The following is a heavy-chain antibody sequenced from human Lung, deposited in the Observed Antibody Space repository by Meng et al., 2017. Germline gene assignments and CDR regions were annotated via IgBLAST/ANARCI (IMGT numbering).Heavy chain of an antibody. CDR2: LSPVDGNT. D-gene: IGHD6-19*01. J-gene: IGHJ4*02. V-gene: IGHV1-3*01. CDR3: AREVPYTSGWYPHGH. Sequence: QVQLVQSGAEVKKPGASVRVSCKASGYSFTSYAMHWVRQAPGQRLEWMGWLSPVDGNTKYSQNFQGRVTITRDTSASTAYMELSSLRSEDTAVYYCAREVPYTSGWYPHGHWGQGTLVTVSS. CDR1: GYSFTSYA.